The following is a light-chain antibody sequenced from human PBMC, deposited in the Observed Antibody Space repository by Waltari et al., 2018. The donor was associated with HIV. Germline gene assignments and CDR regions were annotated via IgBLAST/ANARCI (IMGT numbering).Light chain of an antibody. CDR1: TSTIGTHY. Sequence: QSVLTPVPSVSAAPRQKVTLSRSVNTSTIGTHYLFWYRQLPGPAPKLPIFDNEQRPSGIPGRFSGSKSGTSAILAITGLQTGDEADYYCATWDSSSLTGVFGGGTRLTVL. CDR3: ATWDSSSLTGV. V-gene: IGLV1-51*01. CDR2: DNE. J-gene: IGLJ3*02.